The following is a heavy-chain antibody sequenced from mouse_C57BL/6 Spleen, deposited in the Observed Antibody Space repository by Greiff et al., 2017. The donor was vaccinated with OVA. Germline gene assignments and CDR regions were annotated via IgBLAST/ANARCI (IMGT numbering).Heavy chain of an antibody. CDR2: ISSGGDYI. D-gene: IGHD2-1*01. CDR1: GFTFSSYA. CDR3: TRDLYYGNHYAMDY. V-gene: IGHV5-9-1*02. Sequence: EVKLMESGEGLVKPGGSLKLSCAASGFTFSSYAMSWVRQTPEKRLEWVAYISSGGDYIYYADTVKGRFTISRDNARNTLYLQMSSLKSEDTAMYYCTRDLYYGNHYAMDYWGQGTSVTVSA. J-gene: IGHJ4*01.